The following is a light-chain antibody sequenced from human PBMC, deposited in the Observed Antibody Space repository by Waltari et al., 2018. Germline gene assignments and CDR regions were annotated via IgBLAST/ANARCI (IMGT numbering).Light chain of an antibody. CDR1: SSYIGARSD. CDR2: GNI. CDR3: QSYDSSLSGWV. V-gene: IGLV1-40*01. J-gene: IGLJ3*02. Sequence: QSVLQQPPSVSGAPGQRVTISCTWSSSYIGARSDKHWYQHLPGTAPKLLIYGNINRPSGVPDRFSGSKSGTSASLAITGLQSEDEADYYCQSYDSSLSGWVFGGGTRLTVL.